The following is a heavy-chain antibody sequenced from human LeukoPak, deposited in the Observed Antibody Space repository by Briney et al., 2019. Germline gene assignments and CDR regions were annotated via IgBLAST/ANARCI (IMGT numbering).Heavy chain of an antibody. V-gene: IGHV3-23*01. CDR3: AKGFYYGSGSYFDY. D-gene: IGHD3-10*01. CDR1: GFTFSSYA. Sequence: GGSLRLSCAASGFTFSSYAMSWVRRAPGKALEWVSGISGGGGDSTYYADSVKGRFTISRDNSKNTLHLQMNSLRAEDTAVYYCAKGFYYGSGSYFDYWGQGTLVTVSS. CDR2: ISGGGGDST. J-gene: IGHJ4*02.